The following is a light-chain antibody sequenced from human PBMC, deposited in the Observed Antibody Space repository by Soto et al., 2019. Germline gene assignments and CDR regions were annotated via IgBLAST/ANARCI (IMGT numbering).Light chain of an antibody. CDR3: QQGSNWPRT. Sequence: IVLTQSPVTLSLSPGERATLSCRASQNISSYLIWYQQKPGQAPRLLMYDVSNRATGIPARFSGSGSGTDFTLTISSLEPEDLAVYYCQQGSNWPRTFGQGTKVEIK. CDR2: DVS. CDR1: QNISSY. V-gene: IGKV3-11*01. J-gene: IGKJ1*01.